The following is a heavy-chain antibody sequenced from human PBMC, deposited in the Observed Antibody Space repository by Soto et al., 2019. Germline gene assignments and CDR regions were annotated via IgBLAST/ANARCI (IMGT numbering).Heavy chain of an antibody. CDR1: GYTFTSYG. CDR2: ISAYNGNT. D-gene: IGHD3-3*01. V-gene: IGHV1-18*04. J-gene: IGHJ5*02. CDR3: ARSNYYDFWSGYYTWLDP. Sequence: ASVKVSCKASGYTFTSYGISWVRQAPGQGLEWMGWISAYNGNTNYAQKLQGRVTMTTDTSTSTAYMELRSLRSDDTAVYYCARSNYYDFWSGYYTWLDPWGQGTLVTVSS.